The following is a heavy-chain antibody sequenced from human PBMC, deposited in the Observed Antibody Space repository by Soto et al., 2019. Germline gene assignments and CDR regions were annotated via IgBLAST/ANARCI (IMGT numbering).Heavy chain of an antibody. V-gene: IGHV2-5*02. CDR3: AHSIGDGYNPNFDY. Sequence: QITLKESGPTLVKPTQTLTLTCTFSGFSLSTSGVGVGWIRQPPGKALEWLALIYWDDDKRYSPSLKSRLTITKDTSKNQVVLTMTNMYPVDTATYYCAHSIGDGYNPNFDYWGQGTLVTVSS. CDR1: GFSLSTSGVG. J-gene: IGHJ4*02. CDR2: IYWDDDK. D-gene: IGHD5-12*01.